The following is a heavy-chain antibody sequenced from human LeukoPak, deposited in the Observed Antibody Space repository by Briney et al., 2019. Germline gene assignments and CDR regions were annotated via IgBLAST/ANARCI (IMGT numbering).Heavy chain of an antibody. Sequence: PGGSLRLSCAASGFTFSSYAMHWVRQAPGKGLEWVAVIWYVGSNKYYADSVKGRFTISRDNSKNTLYLQMNSLRAEDTAVYYCARDGTYYDFWSGYPPYYYYGMDVWGQGTTVTVSS. CDR1: GFTFSSYA. D-gene: IGHD3-3*01. CDR2: IWYVGSNK. CDR3: ARDGTYYDFWSGYPPYYYYGMDV. V-gene: IGHV3-33*08. J-gene: IGHJ6*02.